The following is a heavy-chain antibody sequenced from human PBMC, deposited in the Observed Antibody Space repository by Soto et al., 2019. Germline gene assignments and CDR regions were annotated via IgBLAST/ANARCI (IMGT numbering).Heavy chain of an antibody. V-gene: IGHV3-11*01. CDR3: ARQAPSITIFGVANRGPLDV. Sequence: PGESLKISCAASGFTFSDYYMSWIRQAPGKGLEWVSYISSSGSTIYYADSVKGRFTISRDNAKNSLYLQMNSLRAEDTAVYYCARQAPSITIFGVANRGPLDVWGQGTTVTVSS. CDR1: GFTFSDYY. CDR2: ISSSGSTI. J-gene: IGHJ6*02. D-gene: IGHD3-3*01.